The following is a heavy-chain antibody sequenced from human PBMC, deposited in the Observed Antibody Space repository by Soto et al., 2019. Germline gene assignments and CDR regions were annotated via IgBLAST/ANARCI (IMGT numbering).Heavy chain of an antibody. CDR3: AREVFSRLHTSGYDYPDGGFDM. V-gene: IGHV4-59*01. J-gene: IGHJ3*02. CDR1: GGSISTFY. D-gene: IGHD5-12*01. CDR2: IYYSGTT. Sequence: NPSETLSLTCTISGGSISTFYWSWIRQPPGKGLEWIGYIYYSGTTNYNPSLRSRVTISADTSKNQFSLKLTSVTAADTAFYYCAREVFSRLHTSGYDYPDGGFDMWGQGTMVTVSS.